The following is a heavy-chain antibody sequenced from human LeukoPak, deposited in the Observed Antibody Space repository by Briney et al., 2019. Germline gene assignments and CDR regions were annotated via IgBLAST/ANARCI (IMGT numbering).Heavy chain of an antibody. D-gene: IGHD6-19*01. V-gene: IGHV3-53*05. CDR3: AKDRQWLAYFDY. J-gene: IGHJ4*02. CDR1: WFTVRSNY. CDR2: IYSGGST. Sequence: PGGSLRLSWAASWFTVRSNYMSWVRPAPGEGVEWVSVIYSGGSTYYADTVKGRFTISRDNSKNTLYLQMNSLRAEDTAVYYCAKDRQWLAYFDYWGQGTLVTVSS.